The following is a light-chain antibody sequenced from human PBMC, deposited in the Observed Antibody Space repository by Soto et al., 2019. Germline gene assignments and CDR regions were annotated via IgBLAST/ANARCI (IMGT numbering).Light chain of an antibody. CDR1: SSDVGSYDA. CDR2: EVN. V-gene: IGLV2-23*02. J-gene: IGLJ1*01. CDR3: CSYAGTSYV. Sequence: QSVLTQPASVSGSPGQSITISCTGTSSDVGSYDAVSWYQHHPGKVPKLMIYEVNKRPSGVSYRFSGSKSGNTASLTISGPQAEDEVDYYCCSYAGTSYVFGSGTKVTVL.